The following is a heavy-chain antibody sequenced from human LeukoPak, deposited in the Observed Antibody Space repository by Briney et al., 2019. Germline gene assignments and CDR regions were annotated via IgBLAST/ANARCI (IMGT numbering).Heavy chain of an antibody. CDR1: GYTFTSNA. CDR3: ARGYSYGSPSEAYYFDY. D-gene: IGHD5-18*01. J-gene: IGHJ4*02. Sequence: ASVKVSCKASGYTFTSNAMNWVRQAPGQGLEWMGWINTNTGNPTYAQGFTGRFVFSLDTSASTAYLQISSLKAEDTAVYSCARGYSYGSPSEAYYFDYWGQGTLVTVSS. V-gene: IGHV7-4-1*02. CDR2: INTNTGNP.